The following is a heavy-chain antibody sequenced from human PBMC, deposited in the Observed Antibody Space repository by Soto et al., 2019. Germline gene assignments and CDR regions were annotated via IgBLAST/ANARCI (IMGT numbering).Heavy chain of an antibody. Sequence: PSPTLSLTCAISGDSVSSNSAAWNWIRQSPSRGLEWLGRTYYRSKWYNDYAVSVKSRITINPDTSKNQFSLQLNSVTPEDTAVYYCARDLLRGDHGSSLWFDPWGQGTLVTVSS. V-gene: IGHV6-1*01. CDR1: GDSVSSNSAA. D-gene: IGHD3-16*01. CDR3: ARDLLRGDHGSSLWFDP. J-gene: IGHJ5*02. CDR2: TYYRSKWYN.